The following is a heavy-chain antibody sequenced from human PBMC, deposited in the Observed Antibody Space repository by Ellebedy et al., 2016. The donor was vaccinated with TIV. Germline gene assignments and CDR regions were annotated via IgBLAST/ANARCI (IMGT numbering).Heavy chain of an antibody. D-gene: IGHD5-18*01. J-gene: IGHJ4*02. Sequence: GESLKISCAASGFTFSSYWMHWVRQAPGKGLVWVSRINNDGNSTSYADSVKGRFTISRDNSKNTLYLQMNSLRAEDTAVYYCAREDTAKFDYWGQGTLVTVSS. CDR2: INNDGNST. CDR1: GFTFSSYW. CDR3: AREDTAKFDY. V-gene: IGHV3-74*01.